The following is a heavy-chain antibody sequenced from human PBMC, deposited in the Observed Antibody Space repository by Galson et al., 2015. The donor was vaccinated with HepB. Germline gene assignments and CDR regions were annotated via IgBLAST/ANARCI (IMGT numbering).Heavy chain of an antibody. Sequence: SVKVSCKASGYTFTSYYMHWVRQAPGQGLEWMGIINPSGGSTSYAQKFQGRVTMTRDTSTSTVYMELSSLRSEDTAVYYCARDPQDGPSTIPLLVYGMDVWGQGTTVTVSS. J-gene: IGHJ6*02. CDR2: INPSGGST. CDR3: ARDPQDGPSTIPLLVYGMDV. CDR1: GYTFTSYY. V-gene: IGHV1-46*01. D-gene: IGHD5/OR15-5a*01.